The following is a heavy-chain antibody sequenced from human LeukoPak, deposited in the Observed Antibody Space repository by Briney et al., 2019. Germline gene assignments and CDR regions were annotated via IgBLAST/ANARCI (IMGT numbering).Heavy chain of an antibody. J-gene: IGHJ6*02. Sequence: GASVKVSCKASGGTFSSYAISWVRQAPGQGLEWMGRINPNSGGTNYAQKFQGRVTMTRDTSISTAYMELSRLRSDDTAVYYCARVRSLYGMDVWGQGTTVTVSS. V-gene: IGHV1-2*06. CDR1: GGTFSSYA. CDR2: INPNSGGT. CDR3: ARVRSLYGMDV.